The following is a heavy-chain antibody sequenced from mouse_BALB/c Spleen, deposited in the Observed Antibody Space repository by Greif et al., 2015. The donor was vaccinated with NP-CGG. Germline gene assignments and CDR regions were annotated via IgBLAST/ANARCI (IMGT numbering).Heavy chain of an antibody. J-gene: IGHJ2*01. D-gene: IGHD4-1*01. CDR2: IYAGRGIT. CDR1: DYTFTTNW. Sequence: VRLQQPGATYVRPGGSGKMSCKASDYTFTTNWIKGVKRRPAQGLEWLGDIYAGRGITNNNANFKGKATLTLDTASSTAYMQLSSLTSEDSAVYYCSRNCEGYCFDYWGQGTLLTVSS. CDR3: SRNCEGYCFDY. V-gene: IGHV1-55*01.